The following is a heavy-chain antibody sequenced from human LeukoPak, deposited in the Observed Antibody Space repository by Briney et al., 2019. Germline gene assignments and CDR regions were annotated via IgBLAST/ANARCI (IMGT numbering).Heavy chain of an antibody. J-gene: IGHJ4*02. D-gene: IGHD4-23*01. CDR3: ARLLGMVTTFDY. CDR1: GFSFSGCS. V-gene: IGHV3-7*01. CDR2: ITEDVSKK. Sequence: GGSLRVSCAASGFSFSGCSLSWVRQAPGKGLEWVATITEDVSKKYYDDPVKGRFTISRDNAKNSLYLEMSSLRAEDTAVYYCARLLGMVTTFDYWGQGTLVTVSS.